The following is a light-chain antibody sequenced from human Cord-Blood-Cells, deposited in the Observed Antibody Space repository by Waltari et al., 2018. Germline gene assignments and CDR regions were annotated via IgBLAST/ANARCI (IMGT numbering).Light chain of an antibody. Sequence: QSALTQPPSASGSPGQSVTLPCTGPSSDVGGFNYVSWYQQHPGKAPKLMIYEVSKRPSGVPDRFSGSKSGNTASLTVSGLQAEDEADYYCSSYAGSNNFVFGTGTKVTVL. V-gene: IGLV2-8*01. CDR2: EVS. CDR3: SSYAGSNNFV. J-gene: IGLJ1*01. CDR1: SSDVGGFNY.